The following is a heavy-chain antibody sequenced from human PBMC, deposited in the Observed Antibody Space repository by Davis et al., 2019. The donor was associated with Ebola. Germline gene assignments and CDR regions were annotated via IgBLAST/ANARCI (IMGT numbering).Heavy chain of an antibody. V-gene: IGHV1-18*01. D-gene: IGHD6-19*01. Sequence: ASVKVSCKASGYTFTSYGISWVRQAPGQGLEWMGWISAYNGNTNYAQKLQGRVTMTRDTSTSTVYMELSSLRSEDTAVYYCARGGPVAVAGYDYWGQGTLVTVSS. CDR1: GYTFTSYG. J-gene: IGHJ4*02. CDR2: ISAYNGNT. CDR3: ARGGPVAVAGYDY.